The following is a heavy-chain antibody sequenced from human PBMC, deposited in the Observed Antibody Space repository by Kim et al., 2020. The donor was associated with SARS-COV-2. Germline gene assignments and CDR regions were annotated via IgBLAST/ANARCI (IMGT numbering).Heavy chain of an antibody. CDR1: GGSFSGYY. CDR3: ARWASAGSGWDPHTEKGTPSDY. CDR2: INHSGST. V-gene: IGHV4-34*01. Sequence: SETLSLTCAVYGGSFSGYYWSWIRQPPGKGLEWIGEINHSGSTNYNPPLKRRGTISVDTSKNQFALKLSSVTAADTAVYYCARWASAGSGWDPHTEKGTPSDYWGQGTLVTVSS. J-gene: IGHJ4*02. D-gene: IGHD6-19*01.